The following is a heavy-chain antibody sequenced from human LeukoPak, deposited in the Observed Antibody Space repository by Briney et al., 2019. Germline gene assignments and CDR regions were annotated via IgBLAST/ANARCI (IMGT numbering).Heavy chain of an antibody. V-gene: IGHV3-9*01. J-gene: IGHJ4*02. CDR2: ISWNSGSI. Sequence: GGSLRLSCAASGFTFYDYAMHWVRQAPGKGLEGVSGISWNSGSIGYADSVKGRFTISRDNAKNSLYLQMNSLRAEDTALYYCAKDRYYYDSSGLDYWGQGTLVTVSS. D-gene: IGHD3-22*01. CDR3: AKDRYYYDSSGLDY. CDR1: GFTFYDYA.